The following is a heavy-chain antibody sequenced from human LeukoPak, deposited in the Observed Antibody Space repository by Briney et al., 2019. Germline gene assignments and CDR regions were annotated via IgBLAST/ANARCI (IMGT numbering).Heavy chain of an antibody. D-gene: IGHD5-18*01. CDR2: IIPIFGTA. Sequence: SVKVSCKASGGTFSSYAISWVRQAPGQGLEWMGGIIPIFGTANYAQKFQGRVTITADESTSTAYMELSSLRSEDTAVYYCARLPSYGHRRGFDYWGQGTTVTVSS. J-gene: IGHJ4*03. V-gene: IGHV1-69*13. CDR1: GGTFSSYA. CDR3: ARLPSYGHRRGFDY.